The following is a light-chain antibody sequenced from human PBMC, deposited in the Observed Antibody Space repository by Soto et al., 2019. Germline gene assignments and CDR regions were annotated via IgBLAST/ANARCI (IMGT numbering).Light chain of an antibody. Sequence: QSVLAQPASVSGSPGQSITISCTGSGSDIATFNYVSWYQQYPGKAPKLLIYQVTSRASGVSHRFSGSKSGNTAALTISGLQPEDEAEYYCNSYSSTSFYVFGTGTK. CDR2: QVT. CDR1: GSDIATFNY. CDR3: NSYSSTSFYV. J-gene: IGLJ1*01. V-gene: IGLV2-14*01.